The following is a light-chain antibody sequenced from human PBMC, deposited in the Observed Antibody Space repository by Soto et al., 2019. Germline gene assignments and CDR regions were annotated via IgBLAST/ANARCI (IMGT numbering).Light chain of an antibody. CDR2: RAS. Sequence: DYPMTQSPSTLSASFGDSVTIXXRSSQSIEDWLAWYQQKPGKAPNLXIYRASSLRTGVPSRFSGSGFGTDFTLTISSLQPEDFATYYCQQYKGYSWAFGQGTKVDIK. CDR1: QSIEDW. V-gene: IGKV1-5*03. CDR3: QQYKGYSWA. J-gene: IGKJ1*01.